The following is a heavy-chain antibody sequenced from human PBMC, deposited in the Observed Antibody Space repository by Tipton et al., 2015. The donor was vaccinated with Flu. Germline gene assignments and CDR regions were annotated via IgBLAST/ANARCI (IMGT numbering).Heavy chain of an antibody. CDR2: ISTSGST. CDR3: ARDGGYYGSGSYYLPNAFDI. V-gene: IGHV4-61*02. Sequence: TLSLTCSVSGGSLSSGTYFCSWIRQPAGKGLEWIGRISTSGSTNYNPSLKSRVTISVDTSKNQFSLKLTSVTAADTAVYYCARDGGYYGSGSYYLPNAFDIWGQGTMVTVPS. J-gene: IGHJ3*02. D-gene: IGHD3-10*01. CDR1: GGSLSSGTYF.